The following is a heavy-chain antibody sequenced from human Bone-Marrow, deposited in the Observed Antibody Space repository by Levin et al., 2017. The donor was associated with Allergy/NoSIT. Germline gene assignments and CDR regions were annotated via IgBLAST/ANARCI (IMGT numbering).Heavy chain of an antibody. CDR2: ISSDGSNK. CDR3: ARDPPRDYDSVWGSYRGFYFDY. J-gene: IGHJ4*02. D-gene: IGHD3-16*02. CDR1: RFTFSSYA. V-gene: IGHV3-30*04. Sequence: QTGGSLRLSCAPSRFTFSSYAMHWVRQAPGKGLEWVAVISSDGSNKYYADSVKGRFTISRDNSQNTLYLQMTSLGPEDTAVYYCARDPPRDYDSVWGSYRGFYFDYWGQGTLVTVSS.